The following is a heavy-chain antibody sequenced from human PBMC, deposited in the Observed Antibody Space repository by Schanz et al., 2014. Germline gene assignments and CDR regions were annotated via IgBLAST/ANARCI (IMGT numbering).Heavy chain of an antibody. Sequence: AQVVESGGGLVKPGGSLRLSCVASGFTFSNAWMNWVRQGPGNRLEWVAVIWFDGNNKYYADSVKGRFTISRDNSKNTLYLQMKSLRDEDTAVYYCAATTILADWGQGTLVAVSS. CDR2: IWFDGNNK. D-gene: IGHD3-3*01. V-gene: IGHV3-33*08. CDR3: AATTILAD. J-gene: IGHJ4*02. CDR1: GFTFSNAW.